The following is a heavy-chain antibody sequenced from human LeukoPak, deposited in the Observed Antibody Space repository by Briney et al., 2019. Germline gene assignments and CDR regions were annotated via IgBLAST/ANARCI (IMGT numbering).Heavy chain of an antibody. D-gene: IGHD6-13*01. CDR2: IYTSGST. Sequence: PSETLSLTCTVSGDSISSYYWSWILQPAGKGLEWIGRIYTSGSTNYNPSLKSRVTMSVDTSKNQFSLKLTSVTAADAAVYYCARSSVYRSSWLIDYWGQGTLVTVSS. CDR3: ARSSVYRSSWLIDY. V-gene: IGHV4-4*07. CDR1: GDSISSYY. J-gene: IGHJ4*02.